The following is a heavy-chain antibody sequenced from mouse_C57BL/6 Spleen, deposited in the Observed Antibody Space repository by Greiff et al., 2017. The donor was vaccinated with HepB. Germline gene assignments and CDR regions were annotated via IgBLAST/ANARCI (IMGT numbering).Heavy chain of an antibody. D-gene: IGHD5-5*01. CDR2: IYPGSGST. Sequence: QVQLQQPGAELVKPGASVKMSCKASGYTFTSYWITWVKQRPGQGLEWIGDIYPGSGSTNYNEKFKSKATLTVDTSSSTAYMQLSSLTSEDSAVYYCARSGFYLTRGDYWGQGTTLTVSS. CDR1: GYTFTSYW. J-gene: IGHJ2*01. V-gene: IGHV1-55*01. CDR3: ARSGFYLTRGDY.